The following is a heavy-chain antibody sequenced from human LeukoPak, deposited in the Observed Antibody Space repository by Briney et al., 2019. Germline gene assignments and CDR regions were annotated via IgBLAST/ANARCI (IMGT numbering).Heavy chain of an antibody. V-gene: IGHV3-30-3*01. CDR2: ISYDGSNK. J-gene: IGHJ4*02. D-gene: IGHD1-14*01. Sequence: GGSLRLSCTASGFTFSDYAMHWVRQAPGKGLEWVAVISYDGSNKYYADSVKGRFTISRDNSKNTLYLQMNSLRAEDTAVYYCARRGIWHLDYWGQGTLVTVSS. CDR3: ARRGIWHLDY. CDR1: GFTFSDYA.